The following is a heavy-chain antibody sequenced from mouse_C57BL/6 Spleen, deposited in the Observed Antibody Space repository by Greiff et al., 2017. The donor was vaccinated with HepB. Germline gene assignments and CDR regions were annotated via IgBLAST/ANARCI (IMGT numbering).Heavy chain of an antibody. V-gene: IGHV1-54*01. CDR3: ARYALYGSSPMDY. J-gene: IGHJ4*01. CDR1: GYAFTNYL. CDR2: INPGSGGT. D-gene: IGHD1-1*01. Sequence: QVHVKQSGAELVRPGTSVKVSCKASGYAFTNYLIEWVKQRPGQGLEWIGVINPGSGGTNYNEKFKGKATLTADKSSSTAYMQLSSLTSEDSAVYFCARYALYGSSPMDYWGQGTSVTVSS.